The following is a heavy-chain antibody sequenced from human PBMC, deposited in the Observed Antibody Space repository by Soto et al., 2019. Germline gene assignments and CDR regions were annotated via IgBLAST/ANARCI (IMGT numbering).Heavy chain of an antibody. CDR3: VRGPYRDSDRSFDY. Sequence: GGSLRLSCAASGFTFSTYWMHWVRQALGKGMVWVSRINIDVSTKGYADSVKGRFTISRDNAKNTLYLQINSLRAEDTAVYYCVRGPYRDSDRSFDYWGQGTLVTVSS. J-gene: IGHJ4*02. D-gene: IGHD2-21*01. CDR1: GFTFSTYW. V-gene: IGHV3-74*01. CDR2: INIDVSTK.